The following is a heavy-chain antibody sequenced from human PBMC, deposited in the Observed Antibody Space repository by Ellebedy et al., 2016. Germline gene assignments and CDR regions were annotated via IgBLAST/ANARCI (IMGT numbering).Heavy chain of an antibody. D-gene: IGHD3-10*01. CDR3: LGYRSGIAI. J-gene: IGHJ3*02. V-gene: IGHV3-66*01. Sequence: GGSLRLXCAASGFSFSDYYMSWVRQAPGKGLEGVSVIYSGGSTQYADSVKDRFTISRDNSKNTLYLQMNTLRAEDTAVYYCLGYRSGIAIWGPGTMVTVSS. CDR2: IYSGGST. CDR1: GFSFSDYY.